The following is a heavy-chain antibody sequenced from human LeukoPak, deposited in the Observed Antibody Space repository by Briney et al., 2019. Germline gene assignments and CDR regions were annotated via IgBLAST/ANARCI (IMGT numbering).Heavy chain of an antibody. CDR3: ARKRLWHSSSSPVDY. J-gene: IGHJ4*02. D-gene: IGHD6-6*01. CDR2: INHSGST. Sequence: SETLSLTCAVYGGSFSGYYWSWIRQPPGKGLEWIGEINHSGSTNYNPSLKSRVTISVDTSKNQFSLKLSSVTAADTAVYYCARKRLWHSSSSPVDYWGQGTLVTVSS. CDR1: GGSFSGYY. V-gene: IGHV4-34*01.